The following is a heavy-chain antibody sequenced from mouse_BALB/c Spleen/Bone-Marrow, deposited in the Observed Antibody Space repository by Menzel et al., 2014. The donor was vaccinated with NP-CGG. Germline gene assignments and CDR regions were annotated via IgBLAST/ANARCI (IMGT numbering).Heavy chain of an antibody. CDR1: GYTFTDQS. Sequence: QVQLQQSDAELVKPGASVKISCKASGYTFTDQSIHWVKQKPEQGLEWIGYISPGNGDIKYNEKFKGKATLTADKSSSTAYMQLNSLTSEDSAVCFCKRSRYGYWYFDVWGAGTTVTVSS. V-gene: IGHV1S53*02. J-gene: IGHJ1*01. CDR2: ISPGNGDI. CDR3: KRSRYGYWYFDV. D-gene: IGHD2-10*02.